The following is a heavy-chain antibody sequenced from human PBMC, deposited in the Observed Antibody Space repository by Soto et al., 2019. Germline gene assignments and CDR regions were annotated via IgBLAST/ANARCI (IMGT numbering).Heavy chain of an antibody. V-gene: IGHV1-24*01. D-gene: IGHD6-19*01. CDR3: ATDPGAVASHSYYSMYW. Sequence: ASVKVSCKVSGYTLTELSMHWVRQAPGKGLEWMGGFDPEDGETIYAQKFQGRVTMTEDTSTDTAYMELSSLRSEDTAVYYCATDPGAVASHSYYSMYWWRQGHRITVTS. CDR2: FDPEDGET. J-gene: IGHJ6*02. CDR1: GYTLTELS.